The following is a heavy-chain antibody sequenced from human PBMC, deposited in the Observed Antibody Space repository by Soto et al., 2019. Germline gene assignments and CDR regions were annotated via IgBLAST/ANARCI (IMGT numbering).Heavy chain of an antibody. V-gene: IGHV1-18*04. D-gene: IGHD6-13*01. J-gene: IGHJ6*02. CDR3: ARKWGTSSSWYGVQEVYGMDV. CDR2: ISAYNGNT. CDR1: GYTFTSYG. Sequence: GASVKVSCKASGYTFTSYGISWVRQAPGQGLEWMGWISAYNGNTNYAQKLQGRVTMTTDTSTSTAYMELRSLRSDDTAVYYCARKWGTSSSWYGVQEVYGMDVWGQGTTVTVSS.